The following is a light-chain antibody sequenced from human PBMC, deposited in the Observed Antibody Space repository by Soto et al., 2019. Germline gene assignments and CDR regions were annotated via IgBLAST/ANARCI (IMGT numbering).Light chain of an antibody. V-gene: IGKV1-5*03. J-gene: IGKJ2*01. CDR3: QQYNTLSNT. Sequence: DLPMTQSPSTLSASVGDRVTITCRASQSISSWLAWYQQKPGKAPNLLIYKASSLQSGVPSRFSGSGSGTEFTLTISSLQPDDFGTYYCQQYNTLSNTFGQGTKLEIK. CDR1: QSISSW. CDR2: KAS.